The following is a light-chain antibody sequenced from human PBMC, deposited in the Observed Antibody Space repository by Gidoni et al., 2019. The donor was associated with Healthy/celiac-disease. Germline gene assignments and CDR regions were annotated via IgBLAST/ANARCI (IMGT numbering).Light chain of an antibody. Sequence: AIRMTQSPSSFSASTGDRVTITCRASQSISSYLAWYQQKPGKDPKLLLYAASTLQRGVPSRFSCSGSGTDFTLTISCLQSEDFATYYCQYYYSYPPEYTFGPGTKVDIK. CDR1: QSISSY. V-gene: IGKV1-8*01. J-gene: IGKJ3*01. CDR3: QYYYSYPPEYT. CDR2: AAS.